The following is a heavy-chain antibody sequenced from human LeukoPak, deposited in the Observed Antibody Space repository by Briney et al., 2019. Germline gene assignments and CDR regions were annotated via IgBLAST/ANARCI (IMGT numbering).Heavy chain of an antibody. CDR2: IYYSGRT. V-gene: IGHV4-39*01. CDR3: ARRRYYDGSGYLE. D-gene: IGHD3-22*01. J-gene: IGHJ1*01. CDR1: GDSVSRSDSY. Sequence: SETLSLTCSVSGDSVSRSDSYWDWIRQPPGKGLEWIGTIYYSGRTYYSPSLKGRVTMSVDPSNNQFSLSLGSVTAADTAIYYCARRRYYDGSGYLEWGQGTLLSASS.